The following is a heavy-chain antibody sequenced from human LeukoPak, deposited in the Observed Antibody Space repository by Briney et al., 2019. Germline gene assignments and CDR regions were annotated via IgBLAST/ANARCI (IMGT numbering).Heavy chain of an antibody. J-gene: IGHJ4*02. CDR3: ARGDWYNWNYGTGDDY. CDR2: VFYSGST. V-gene: IGHV4-59*08. Sequence: SETLSLTCTVSGGSISSYYWSWIRQPPGKGLEWIGFVFYSGSTNYKPSLKSRVTISVDTSKNQYSLKLRSVTAADTAVYYCARGDWYNWNYGTGDDYWGQGTLVTVSS. D-gene: IGHD1-7*01. CDR1: GGSISSYY.